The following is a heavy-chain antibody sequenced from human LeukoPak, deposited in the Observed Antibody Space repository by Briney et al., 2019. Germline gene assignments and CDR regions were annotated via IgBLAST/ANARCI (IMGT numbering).Heavy chain of an antibody. Sequence: PGGSLRLSCAASGFTFSSYGMHWVRQAPGKGLEWVAFIRYDGSNKYYADSVKGRFTISRDNSKNTLYLQMNSLRAEDTAVYYCAKEATYYDFWSGCWSADRFDYWGQGTLVTVSS. CDR1: GFTFSSYG. CDR2: IRYDGSNK. V-gene: IGHV3-30*02. J-gene: IGHJ4*02. CDR3: AKEATYYDFWSGCWSADRFDY. D-gene: IGHD3-3*01.